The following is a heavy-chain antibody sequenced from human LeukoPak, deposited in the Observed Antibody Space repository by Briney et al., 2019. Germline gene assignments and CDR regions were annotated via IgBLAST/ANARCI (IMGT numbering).Heavy chain of an antibody. Sequence: GGPLRLSCAASGFTFSSYSMNWVRQAPGKGLEWVSSISSSSSYIYYADSVKGRFTISRDNAKNSLYLQMNSLRAEDTAVYYCARGASYDILTGYYQDYYYYYMDVWGKGTTVTVSS. CDR3: ARGASYDILTGYYQDYYYYYMDV. CDR2: ISSSSSYI. CDR1: GFTFSSYS. D-gene: IGHD3-9*01. V-gene: IGHV3-21*01. J-gene: IGHJ6*03.